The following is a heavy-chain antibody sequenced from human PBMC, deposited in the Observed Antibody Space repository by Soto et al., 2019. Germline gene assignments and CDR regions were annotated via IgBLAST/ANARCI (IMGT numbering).Heavy chain of an antibody. CDR1: GGSIRGNYFY. Sequence: SETLSLTCNVSGGSIRGNYFYWGWIRQSPGKALEWIGSTYYSGSAYYRPSLKSRVSVSVDTSKNQFSLTLTYATAADTAVYFCAEHFRPSEFNFIAYRGQGTRVTVSS. J-gene: IGHJ4*02. D-gene: IGHD1-1*01. CDR2: TYYSGSA. V-gene: IGHV4-39*01. CDR3: AEHFRPSEFNFIAY.